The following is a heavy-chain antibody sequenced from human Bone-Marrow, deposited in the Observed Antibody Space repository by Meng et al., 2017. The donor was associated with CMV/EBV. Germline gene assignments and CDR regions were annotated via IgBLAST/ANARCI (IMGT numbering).Heavy chain of an antibody. CDR3: AKVTGGWSNTKCPADYYYYGMDV. CDR2: ITWDGGSI. D-gene: IGHD3-10*01. CDR1: GFTFDDYA. J-gene: IGHJ6*02. V-gene: IGHV3-43D*03. Sequence: GGSLRLSCAASGFTFDDYAMHWVRQTPGKGLEWVSLITWDGGSIYYADSVKGRFTISRDNSKNTLYLQMSSLRPEDTALYYCAKVTGGWSNTKCPADYYYYGMDVWGQGTTVTVSS.